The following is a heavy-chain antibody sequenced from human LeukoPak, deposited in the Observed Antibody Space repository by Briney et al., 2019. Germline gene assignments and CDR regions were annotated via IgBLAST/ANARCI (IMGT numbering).Heavy chain of an antibody. CDR2: INHSGST. CDR1: GGSFSGYY. D-gene: IGHD6-19*01. Sequence: PSETLSLTCAVYGGSFSGYYWSWIRQSPGKGLEWIGEINHSGSTNYNPSLKSRVTISVGTSKNQFSLKLSSVTAADTAVYYCARHQGIAVAAGPIDYWGQGTLVTVSS. V-gene: IGHV4-34*01. CDR3: ARHQGIAVAAGPIDY. J-gene: IGHJ4*02.